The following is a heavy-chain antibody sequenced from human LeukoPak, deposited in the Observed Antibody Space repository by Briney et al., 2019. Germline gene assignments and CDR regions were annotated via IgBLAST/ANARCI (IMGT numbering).Heavy chain of an antibody. Sequence: SETLSLTCTVSGGSISSSRDYWAWLRQPPGKGLEWIANIYYSGSTNYNPSLKSRVTISVDTSKNQFSLKLSSVTAADTAVYYCARGVVAASGWFDPWGQGTLVTVSS. CDR2: IYYSGST. CDR1: GGSISSSRDY. D-gene: IGHD2-15*01. J-gene: IGHJ5*02. CDR3: ARGVVAASGWFDP. V-gene: IGHV4-61*05.